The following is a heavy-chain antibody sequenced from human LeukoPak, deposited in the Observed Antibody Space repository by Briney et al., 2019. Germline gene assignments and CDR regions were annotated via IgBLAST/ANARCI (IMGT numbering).Heavy chain of an antibody. D-gene: IGHD1-26*01. CDR1: GGSISSSNW. V-gene: IGHV4-4*02. CDR2: IYHSGRT. Sequence: SGTLSLTCAVSGGSISSSNWWSWVRQPPGKGLEWIGEIYHSGRTNYNPSLKSRVTISVDKSKNHFSLYLSSVTAADTAVYYCARDDSGTYAALDYWGQGTLVTVSS. CDR3: ARDDSGTYAALDY. J-gene: IGHJ4*02.